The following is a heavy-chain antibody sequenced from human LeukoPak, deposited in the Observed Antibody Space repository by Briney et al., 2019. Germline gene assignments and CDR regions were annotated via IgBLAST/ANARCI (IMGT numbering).Heavy chain of an antibody. J-gene: IGHJ4*02. CDR2: IRSKANSYAT. D-gene: IGHD1-20*01. Sequence: GGSLRLSCAASGFTVSSNYMSWVRQASGKGLEWVGRIRSKANSYATAYAASVKGRFTISRDDSKNTAYLQMNSLKTEDTAVYYCTTSGNNWNYLDYWGQGTLVTVSS. CDR1: GFTVSSNY. V-gene: IGHV3-73*01. CDR3: TTSGNNWNYLDY.